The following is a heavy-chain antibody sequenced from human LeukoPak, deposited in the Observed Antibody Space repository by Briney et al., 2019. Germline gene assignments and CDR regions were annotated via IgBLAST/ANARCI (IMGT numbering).Heavy chain of an antibody. CDR2: ISGSGGST. D-gene: IGHD2-2*02. CDR1: GFTFSSYA. V-gene: IGHV3-23*01. Sequence: PGGSLRLSCAASGFTFSSYAMSWVRQAPGKGLEWVSAISGSGGSTYYADSVKGRFTISRDNSKNTLYLQMNSQRAEDTAVYYCAKDRGYCSSTSCYTRGFDPWGQGTLVTVSS. J-gene: IGHJ5*02. CDR3: AKDRGYCSSTSCYTRGFDP.